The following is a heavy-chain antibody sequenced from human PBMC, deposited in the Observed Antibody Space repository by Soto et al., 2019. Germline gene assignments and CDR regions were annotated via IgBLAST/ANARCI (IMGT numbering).Heavy chain of an antibody. V-gene: IGHV4-30-4*01. CDR2: VYYTGST. J-gene: IGHJ4*02. CDR3: ATESSGSSPLHFDF. CDR1: GGSVSSGVHY. Sequence: QLQLQESGPGLVKPSQTLSLTCSVSGGSVSSGVHYWSWIRQPPGKGLEWIGYVYYTGSTYYNPSLEGRVTMTLDTSKNQFSLKLNSVTALDAAVYFCATESSGSSPLHFDFWGQGALVTVSS. D-gene: IGHD3-22*01.